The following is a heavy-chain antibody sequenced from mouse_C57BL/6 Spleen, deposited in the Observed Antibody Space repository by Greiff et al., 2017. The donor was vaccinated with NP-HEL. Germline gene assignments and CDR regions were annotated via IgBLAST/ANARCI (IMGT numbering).Heavy chain of an antibody. J-gene: IGHJ3*01. Sequence: VQLQQSGAELVKPGASVKMSCKASGYTFTTYPTEWMKQNHGTSLAWIGNFHPYHDDTKYNEKFKGKATFTVEKSSSTVYLELSRLTSDDSAVDYCARGAAQARCAYWGQGTLVTVSA. CDR2: FHPYHDDT. CDR1: GYTFTTYP. V-gene: IGHV1-47*01. CDR3: ARGAAQARCAY. D-gene: IGHD3-2*02.